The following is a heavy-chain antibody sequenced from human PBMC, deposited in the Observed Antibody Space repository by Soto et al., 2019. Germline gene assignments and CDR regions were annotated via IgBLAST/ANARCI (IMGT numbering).Heavy chain of an antibody. CDR3: GSDKASKFYYSRNYDPHFDP. J-gene: IGHJ5*02. V-gene: IGHV4-30-4*01. CDR2: IYYSGGT. CDR1: GDSIITAYY. Sequence: SETLSLTCTVSGDSIITAYYWILPRRPLGKGLAWIEHIYYSGGTFKIPSLQSRLTMSVDTSKNQLSLKLSSVTAADTAVYYCGSDKASKFYYSRNYDPHFDPWGQGTLVTVSS. D-gene: IGHD3-22*01.